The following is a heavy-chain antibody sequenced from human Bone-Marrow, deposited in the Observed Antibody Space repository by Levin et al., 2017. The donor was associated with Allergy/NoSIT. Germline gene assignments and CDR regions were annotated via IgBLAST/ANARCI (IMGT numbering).Heavy chain of an antibody. V-gene: IGHV3-9*01. Sequence: SLKISCAASGFNFDDYAMHWVRQAPGKGLEWVSGISWNSGSIGYADSVKGRFTISRDNAKNSLYLQMNSLRAEDTALYYCAKVRGGSYFNAFDIWGQGTMVTVSS. CDR2: ISWNSGSI. CDR1: GFNFDDYA. CDR3: AKVRGGSYFNAFDI. D-gene: IGHD1-26*01. J-gene: IGHJ3*02.